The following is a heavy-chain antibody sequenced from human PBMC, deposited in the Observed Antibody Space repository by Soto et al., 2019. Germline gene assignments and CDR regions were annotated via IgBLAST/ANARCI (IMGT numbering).Heavy chain of an antibody. Sequence: GGSLRLSCAASGFTFGTYAMHWVRQAPGKGLEWVAVIYYDGSNRYYGDAVKGRFTISRDNSKSTLYLQMSSLRAEDTAVYYCARAFCTHGVCNYFFDYWGHGTLVTVSS. V-gene: IGHV3-33*01. CDR3: ARAFCTHGVCNYFFDY. CDR1: GFTFGTYA. J-gene: IGHJ4*01. D-gene: IGHD2-8*01. CDR2: IYYDGSNR.